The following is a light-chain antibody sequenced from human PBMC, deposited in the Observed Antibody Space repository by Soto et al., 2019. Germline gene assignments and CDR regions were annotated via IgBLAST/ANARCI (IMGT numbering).Light chain of an antibody. J-gene: IGLJ3*02. CDR1: SSDVGSYNL. V-gene: IGLV2-23*03. CDR2: EGS. Sequence: QSVLTQPASVSGSPGQSITISCTGTSSDVGSYNLVSWYQQHPGKAPKLMIYEGSKRPSGVSNRFSGSKSGNTASLTISGLQAGDEAHYYCCSYAGSSTFVVFGGGTKLTVL. CDR3: CSYAGSSTFVV.